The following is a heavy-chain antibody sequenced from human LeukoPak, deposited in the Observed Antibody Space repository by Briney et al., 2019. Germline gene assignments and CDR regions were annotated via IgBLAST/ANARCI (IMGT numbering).Heavy chain of an antibody. CDR1: GYTFTSYD. CDR2: MNPNSGNT. D-gene: IGHD3-3*01. V-gene: IGHV1-8*01. Sequence: EASVKVSYKASGYTFTSYDINWVRQATGQGLEWMGWMNPNSGNTAYAQKFQGRVTITRNTSISTAYMELSSLRSEDTAVYYCARAVYDFLPHYYYHMDVWGKGTTVTVSS. CDR3: ARAVYDFLPHYYYHMDV. J-gene: IGHJ6*03.